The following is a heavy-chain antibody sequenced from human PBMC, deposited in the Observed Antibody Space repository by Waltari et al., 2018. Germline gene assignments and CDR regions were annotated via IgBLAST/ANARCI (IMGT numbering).Heavy chain of an antibody. D-gene: IGHD3-16*01. CDR2: TYTSGST. J-gene: IGHJ5*02. CDR1: GGSISNSY. CDR3: AREEIEKWGTWFDP. Sequence: QVQLQESGPGLVKPSETLSPRCTGSGGSISNSYWSWIRQPAGKGLEWIGRTYTSGSTAYNPSLKSRVTMSLDTSKNQFSLKMTSVTAADTAVYYCAREEIEKWGTWFDPWGQGILVTVSS. V-gene: IGHV4-4*07.